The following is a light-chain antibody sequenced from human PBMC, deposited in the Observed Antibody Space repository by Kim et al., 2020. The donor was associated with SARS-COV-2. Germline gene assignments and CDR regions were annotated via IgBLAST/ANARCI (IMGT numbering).Light chain of an antibody. CDR1: QYISRF. J-gene: IGKJ2*01. Sequence: YASVGDRVTITCRASQYISRFFNWYQQKPGSAPKLLIYAASSLQTGVPSRFSASVSGTDFTLTINSLQPEDFATYYCQQSFTTPYTFGQGTKLEI. V-gene: IGKV1-39*01. CDR3: QQSFTTPYT. CDR2: AAS.